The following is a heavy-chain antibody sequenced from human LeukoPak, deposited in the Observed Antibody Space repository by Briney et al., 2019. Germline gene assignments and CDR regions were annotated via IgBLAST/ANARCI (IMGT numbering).Heavy chain of an antibody. CDR1: GFMFNNYW. CDR3: ATGGSGSS. Sequence: GGSLRLSCAASGFMFNNYWMNWVRQAPGKGPEWVATIKEDGTEKYYVDSVKGRFTISRDNAKNSLSLQMSSLRAEDTAVYYCATGGSGSSWGQGTLVTVSS. J-gene: IGHJ5*02. CDR2: IKEDGTEK. V-gene: IGHV3-7*04. D-gene: IGHD3-10*01.